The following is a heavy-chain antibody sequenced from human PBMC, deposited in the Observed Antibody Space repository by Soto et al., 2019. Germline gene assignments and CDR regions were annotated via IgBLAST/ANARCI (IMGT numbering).Heavy chain of an antibody. Sequence: QVQLVQSGAEMKKPGASVKVSCKASGYTFTSYGISWVRQAPGQGLEWMGWISAYNGNTNYAQMLQVRVTMTTDTSTSTAYMELRSLTSDDTAAYYCARDLAAGLVDYWGQGTLVTVSS. CDR1: GYTFTSYG. CDR2: ISAYNGNT. V-gene: IGHV1-18*01. CDR3: ARDLAAGLVDY. D-gene: IGHD6-19*01. J-gene: IGHJ4*02.